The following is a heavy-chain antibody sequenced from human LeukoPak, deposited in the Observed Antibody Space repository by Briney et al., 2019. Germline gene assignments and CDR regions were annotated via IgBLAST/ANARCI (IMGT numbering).Heavy chain of an antibody. J-gene: IGHJ4*02. CDR2: IFYSGST. V-gene: IGHV4-38-2*02. Sequence: SETLSLTCTVSGYSISSNFYWGWIRQTPGRGLQWIGSIFYSGSTYYNPSLKSRVTISVDTSKNQFSLKLSSVTAADTAVYYCARDPRDDYVWGTANYFDYWGQGTLVTVSS. CDR3: ARDPRDDYVWGTANYFDY. CDR1: GYSISSNFY. D-gene: IGHD3-16*01.